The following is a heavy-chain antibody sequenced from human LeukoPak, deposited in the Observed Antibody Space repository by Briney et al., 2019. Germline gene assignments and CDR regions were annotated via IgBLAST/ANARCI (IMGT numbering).Heavy chain of an antibody. D-gene: IGHD4-17*01. CDR3: ARGYGDYPFDY. V-gene: IGHV4-59*01. CDR1: GGSISSYY. Sequence: SETPSLTCTVSGGSISSYYWSWIRQPPGKGLEWIGYIYYSGSTNYNPSLKSRVTISVDTSKNQFSLKLSSVTAADTAVYYCARGYGDYPFDYWGQGTLVTVSS. J-gene: IGHJ4*02. CDR2: IYYSGST.